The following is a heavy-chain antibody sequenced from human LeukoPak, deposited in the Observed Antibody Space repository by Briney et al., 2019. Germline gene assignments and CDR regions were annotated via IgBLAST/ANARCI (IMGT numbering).Heavy chain of an antibody. CDR3: ARDPYSSGSLFDY. CDR1: GGSISSYY. J-gene: IGHJ4*02. D-gene: IGHD3-10*01. Sequence: SETLSLTCTVSGGSISSYYWSWIRQSAGKGLEWIGRIYTSGSTNYNPSLKSRVTMSVDTSKNQFSLKLNSVTAADTAVYYCARDPYSSGSLFDYWGQGTLVTVSS. V-gene: IGHV4-4*07. CDR2: IYTSGST.